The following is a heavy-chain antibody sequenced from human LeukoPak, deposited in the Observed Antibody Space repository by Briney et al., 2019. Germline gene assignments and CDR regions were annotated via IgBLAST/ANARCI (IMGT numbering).Heavy chain of an antibody. CDR3: AREVVGATPDY. V-gene: IGHV3-21*01. J-gene: IGHJ4*02. Sequence: GGSLRLSCAASGFTFSSYAMSWVRQAPGKGLEWVSCIGTTTDHIYYADSVKGRFTISRDNAKNSLYLQMNSLKVEDTAVYYCAREVVGATPDYWGQGTLVTVSS. CDR2: IGTTTDHI. CDR1: GFTFSSYA. D-gene: IGHD1-26*01.